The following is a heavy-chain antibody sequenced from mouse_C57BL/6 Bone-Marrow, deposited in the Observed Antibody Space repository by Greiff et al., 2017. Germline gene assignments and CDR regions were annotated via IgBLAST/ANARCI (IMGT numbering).Heavy chain of an antibody. CDR2: IDPEDGET. J-gene: IGHJ2*01. V-gene: IGHV14-2*01. D-gene: IGHD1-1*01. Sequence: EVQLQQSGAELVKPGASVKLSCTASGFNIKDYYMHWVKQRTEQGLEWIGRIDPEDGETKYAPKFPGKATITADPSSNTAYLQLSSLTSEDTAVYYCARSPYGSSHFDYWGQGTTLTVSS. CDR1: GFNIKDYY. CDR3: ARSPYGSSHFDY.